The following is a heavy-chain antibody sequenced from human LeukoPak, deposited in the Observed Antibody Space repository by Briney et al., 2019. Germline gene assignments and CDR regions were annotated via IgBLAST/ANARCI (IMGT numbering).Heavy chain of an antibody. CDR1: GGSFSGYY. Sequence: PSETLSLTCAVYGGSFSGYYWSWIRQPPGKGLEWIGEINDSGSTNCNPSLKSRVTISVDTSKNQFSLKLSSVNAADTAVHYCARVIDYDSSGHYLGYWGQGTLVTVSS. D-gene: IGHD3-22*01. V-gene: IGHV4-34*01. J-gene: IGHJ4*02. CDR3: ARVIDYDSSGHYLGY. CDR2: INDSGST.